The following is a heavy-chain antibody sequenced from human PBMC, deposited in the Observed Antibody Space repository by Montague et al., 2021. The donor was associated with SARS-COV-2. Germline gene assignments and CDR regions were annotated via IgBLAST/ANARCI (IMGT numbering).Heavy chain of an antibody. CDR1: GGSFSGDGCFSGYY. D-gene: IGHD2-21*01. Sequence: SETLSLTCAVYGGSFSGDGCFSGYYWSWIRQAPGKGLEWIGEINHGGTTNYNPSLKSRVIISVDTSKNQFSLKLRAVTAADTAVYYCARAIQTTPLMVVIAIPRPFFYFDYWGQGTLVTVSS. V-gene: IGHV4-34*01. CDR2: INHGGTT. J-gene: IGHJ4*02. CDR3: ARAIQTTPLMVVIAIPRPFFYFDY.